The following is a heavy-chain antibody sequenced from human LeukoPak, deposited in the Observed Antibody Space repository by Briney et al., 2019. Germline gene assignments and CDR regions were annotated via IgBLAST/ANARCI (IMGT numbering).Heavy chain of an antibody. D-gene: IGHD2-21*02. V-gene: IGHV4-38-2*02. CDR2: IHRSETT. J-gene: IGHJ5*01. Sequence: SETLSLTCSVSGYSISSGSYWGWIRQPPGKGLEWIGTIHRSETTYYNPSLKSRVTVSVDTSKNQFSLKLISVTAADTAVYYCARDSDLRRFYSWGQGALVTVSS. CDR1: GYSISSGSY. CDR3: ARDSDLRRFYS.